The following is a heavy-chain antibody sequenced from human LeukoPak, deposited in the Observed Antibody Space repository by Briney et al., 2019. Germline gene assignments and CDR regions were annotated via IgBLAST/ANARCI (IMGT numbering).Heavy chain of an antibody. V-gene: IGHV1-69*13. CDR1: GGTFSSYA. CDR3: ARTGYSSYYYMDV. J-gene: IGHJ6*03. Sequence: EASVKVSCKASGGTFSSYAISWVRLAPGQGLEWMGGIIPSFGTANYAQKFQGRVTTTADESTGTAYMELSSLRSEDTAVYYCARTGYSSYYYMDVWGKGTTVTISS. CDR2: IIPSFGTA. D-gene: IGHD1-26*01.